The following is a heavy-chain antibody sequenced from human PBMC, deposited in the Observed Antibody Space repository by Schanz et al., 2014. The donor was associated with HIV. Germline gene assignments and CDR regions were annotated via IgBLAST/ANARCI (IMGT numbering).Heavy chain of an antibody. V-gene: IGHV3-30-3*02. J-gene: IGHJ4*02. D-gene: IGHD2-15*01. CDR2: ISYDGSNK. CDR3: AKSSRIYMAIVVE. CDR1: GFTFSSYA. Sequence: QVQLVESGGGVVQPGRSLRLSCAASGFTFSSYAMHWVRQAPGKGLEWVAVISYDGSNKNYADSVKGRFTISRDSSKNTVYLQMNGLRAEDTAVYYCAKSSRIYMAIVVEWGQGTLVTVSS.